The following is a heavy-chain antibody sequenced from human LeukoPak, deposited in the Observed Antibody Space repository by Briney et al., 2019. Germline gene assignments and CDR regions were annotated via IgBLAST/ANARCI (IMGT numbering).Heavy chain of an antibody. CDR3: ASRRTAYCGGDCPEGY. Sequence: GGSLRLSCAASGFTFSSYSMNWVRQAPGKGLEWVSSISRSSTYIYYADSVKGRFTISRDNAKNSLYLQMNSLRAEGTAVYYCASRRTAYCGGDCPEGYWGQGTLVTVSS. D-gene: IGHD2-21*02. CDR2: ISRSSTYI. J-gene: IGHJ4*02. V-gene: IGHV3-21*01. CDR1: GFTFSSYS.